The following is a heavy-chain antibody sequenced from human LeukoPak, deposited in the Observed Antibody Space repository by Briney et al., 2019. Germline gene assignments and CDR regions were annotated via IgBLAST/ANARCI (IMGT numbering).Heavy chain of an antibody. D-gene: IGHD1-26*01. CDR3: ARDAESGSYAAY. J-gene: IGHJ4*02. V-gene: IGHV4-59*01. CDR1: GGSISSYY. Sequence: PSETLSLTCTVSGGSISSYYWSWIRQPPGKGLEWIGYIYYSGSTNYNASRKSRVTISVDTSKNQFSLKLSSVTAADAAVYYCARDAESGSYAAYWGQGTLVTVSS. CDR2: IYYSGST.